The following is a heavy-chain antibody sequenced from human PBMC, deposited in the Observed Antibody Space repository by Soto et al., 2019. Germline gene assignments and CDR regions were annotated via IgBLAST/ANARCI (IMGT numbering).Heavy chain of an antibody. CDR1: GGSVNRGGYY. Sequence: PSETLSLTCTVSGGSVNRGGYYWSWIRQHPGKGLEWIGYIYYSGTTYYNPSLRSRLTISLDTSKNQFSLKLSSVTAADTAVYYCAVDATLGGPNRFGPWGQGTLVTVS. J-gene: IGHJ5*02. D-gene: IGHD5-12*01. CDR3: AVDATLGGPNRFGP. CDR2: IYYSGTT. V-gene: IGHV4-31*03.